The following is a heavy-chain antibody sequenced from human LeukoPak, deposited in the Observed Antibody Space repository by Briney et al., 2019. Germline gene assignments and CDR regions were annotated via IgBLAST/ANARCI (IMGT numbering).Heavy chain of an antibody. J-gene: IGHJ6*02. Sequence: GGSLRLSCAASGFTFSSYAMSWVRQAPGKGLEWVSAISGSGGSTYYADSVKGRFTISRDNAKNTLYLQMNSLRAEDTAVYYCARDRSIAAAGSPYYGMGVWGQGTTVTVSS. CDR2: ISGSGGST. CDR3: ARDRSIAAAGSPYYGMGV. CDR1: GFTFSSYA. V-gene: IGHV3-23*01. D-gene: IGHD6-13*01.